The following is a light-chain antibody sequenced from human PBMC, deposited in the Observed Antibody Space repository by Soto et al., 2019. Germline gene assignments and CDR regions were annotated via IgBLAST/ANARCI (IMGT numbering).Light chain of an antibody. V-gene: IGLV1-47*01. Sequence: HSVLTQPPSASGTPGQRVTISCSGSSSHIGSNYVYWYQQLPGTAPKLIIYRNNQRPSGVPDRFSGSKSGTSASLAISGLQSEDEADYDCAAWDYSLSGHVVFGGGTKLTVL. CDR2: RNN. J-gene: IGLJ2*01. CDR1: SSHIGSNY. CDR3: AAWDYSLSGHVV.